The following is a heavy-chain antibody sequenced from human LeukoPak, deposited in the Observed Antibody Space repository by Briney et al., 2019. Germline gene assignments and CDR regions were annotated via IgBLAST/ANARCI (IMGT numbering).Heavy chain of an antibody. D-gene: IGHD5-18*01. CDR2: IWYDGSKK. V-gene: IGHV3-33*01. CDR1: GFTFSSHG. Sequence: GGSLRLSCAASGFTFSSHGIHWVRQAPGKGLEWVAIIWYDGSKKYYADSVKGRFTISRDNSKNTLYLQMNSLRVDDTAVYYCARDPHHKGYGYFDYWGQGTLVTVSS. J-gene: IGHJ4*02. CDR3: ARDPHHKGYGYFDY.